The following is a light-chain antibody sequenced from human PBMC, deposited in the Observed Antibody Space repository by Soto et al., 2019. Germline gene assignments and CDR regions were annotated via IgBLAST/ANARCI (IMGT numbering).Light chain of an antibody. J-gene: IGKJ2*01. CDR2: GAS. CDR1: QGISND. Sequence: DIQMTQSPSSLSASVGDRVTITCRASQGISNDLGWYQQRPGTAPKRLIYGASSLQSGAPSRFSGSGSGTEFTLTISSLQPEDFATYYCLQHNRYPYTFGQGTKLEIK. V-gene: IGKV1-17*01. CDR3: LQHNRYPYT.